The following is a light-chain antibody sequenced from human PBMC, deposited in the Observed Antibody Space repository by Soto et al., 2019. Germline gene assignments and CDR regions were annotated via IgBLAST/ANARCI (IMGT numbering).Light chain of an antibody. CDR2: LGS. Sequence: DIVMTQSPLSLPVTPGEPASISCRSSQSLLHSNGYNYLDWYLQKPGQSPQLLIYLGSNRASGVPYRVSGSGSGTDFTLKISRVEAEDVGVYYCVAALQKFTFGPGTKVHI. CDR3: VAALQKFT. CDR1: QSLLHSNGYNY. V-gene: IGKV2-28*01. J-gene: IGKJ3*01.